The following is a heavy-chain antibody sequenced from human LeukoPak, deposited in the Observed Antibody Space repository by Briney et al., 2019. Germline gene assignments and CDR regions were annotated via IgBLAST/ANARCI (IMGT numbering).Heavy chain of an antibody. Sequence: SETLSLTCTVSGGSISSGSYYWSWIRQPAGKGLEWIGRIYTSGSTNYNPSLKSRVTISVDTSKNQFSLKLSSVTAADTAVYYCARGSGSYYYYYYMDVWGKGTTVTISS. D-gene: IGHD1-26*01. V-gene: IGHV4-61*02. CDR1: GGSISSGSYY. CDR3: ARGSGSYYYYYYMDV. CDR2: IYTSGST. J-gene: IGHJ6*03.